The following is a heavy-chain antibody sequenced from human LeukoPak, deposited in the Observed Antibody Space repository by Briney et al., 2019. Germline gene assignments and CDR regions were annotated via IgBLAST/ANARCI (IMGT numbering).Heavy chain of an antibody. D-gene: IGHD3-22*01. V-gene: IGHV4-4*07. CDR2: IYTSGST. J-gene: IGHJ6*03. CDR1: GGSISSYY. CDR3: ARDRGTSGIVVVAYYYYMDV. Sequence: SETLSLTCTVSGGSISSYYWSWIRQPAGKRLEWIGRIYTSGSTNYNPSLKSRVTMSVDTPKNQFSLKLSSVTAADTAVYYCARDRGTSGIVVVAYYYYMDVWGKGTTVTVSS.